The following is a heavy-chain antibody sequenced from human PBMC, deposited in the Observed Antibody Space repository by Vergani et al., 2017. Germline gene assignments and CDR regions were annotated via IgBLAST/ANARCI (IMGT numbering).Heavy chain of an antibody. Sequence: EVQLVESGGGLVQPGGSLRLSCAASGFTFSSYAMSWVRQAPGKGLEWVSYISSSSSYTNYADSVKGRFTISRDNAKNSLYLQMNSLRAEDTAVYYCARDPEGSITMVRGVILLPYYMDVWGKGTTVTVSS. CDR1: GFTFSSYA. V-gene: IGHV3-48*04. CDR2: ISSSSSYT. J-gene: IGHJ6*03. CDR3: ARDPEGSITMVRGVILLPYYMDV. D-gene: IGHD3-10*01.